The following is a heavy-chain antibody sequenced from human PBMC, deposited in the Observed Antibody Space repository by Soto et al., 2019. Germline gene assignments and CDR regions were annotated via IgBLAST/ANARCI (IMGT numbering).Heavy chain of an antibody. Sequence: SGPTLVNPTQTLTLTCTFSGFSLSTSGVGVGWIRQPPGKALEWLALIYWDDDKRYSPSLKSRLTITKDTSKNQVVLTMTNMDPVDTATYYXAHRPVAVAGPTGGFDPWGQGTLVTVSS. CDR2: IYWDDDK. J-gene: IGHJ5*02. V-gene: IGHV2-5*02. D-gene: IGHD6-19*01. CDR1: GFSLSTSGVG. CDR3: AHRPVAVAGPTGGFDP.